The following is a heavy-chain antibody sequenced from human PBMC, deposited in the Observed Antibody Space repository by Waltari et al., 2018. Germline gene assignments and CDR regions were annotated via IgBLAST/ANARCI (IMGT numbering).Heavy chain of an antibody. CDR2: IYSGGST. D-gene: IGHD2-21*02. V-gene: IGHV3-53*01. Sequence: EVQLVESGGDLIQPGGSLRLSCAASGVSVSNNYMTWLRQAPGKGLGWVRLIYSGGSTFYEDSVKGRFSISRDSSMNTVYLQMNSLRAEDTAMYYCARNQVETPSGYWGQGTLVTVSS. J-gene: IGHJ4*02. CDR3: ARNQVETPSGY. CDR1: GVSVSNNY.